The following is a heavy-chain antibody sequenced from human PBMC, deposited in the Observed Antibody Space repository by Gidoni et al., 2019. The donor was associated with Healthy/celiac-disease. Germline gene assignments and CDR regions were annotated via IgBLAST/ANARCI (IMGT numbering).Heavy chain of an antibody. V-gene: IGHV1-18*01. CDR1: GYTFTSYG. J-gene: IGHJ6*02. Sequence: QVQLVQSGAEVKKPGASVKVSCKASGYTFTSYGTSWVRQAPGQGLEWMGWISGHNGNTNYAQKLQGRVTMTTDTSTSTAYMELRSLRSDDTAVYYCARDSYNWNYRDYYYGMDVWGQGTTVTVSS. D-gene: IGHD1-7*01. CDR2: ISGHNGNT. CDR3: ARDSYNWNYRDYYYGMDV.